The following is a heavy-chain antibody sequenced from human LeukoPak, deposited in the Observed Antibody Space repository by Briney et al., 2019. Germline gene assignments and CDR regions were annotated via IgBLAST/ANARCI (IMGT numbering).Heavy chain of an antibody. Sequence: GSSVKVSCKASGGTFSKYTISWVRQAPGQGLEWMGIINPSGGSTSYAQKFQGRVTMTRDTSTSTVYMELSSLRSEDTAVYYCARDYIAAAGTLDYWGQGTLVTVSS. V-gene: IGHV1-46*01. CDR1: GGTFSKYT. J-gene: IGHJ4*02. CDR3: ARDYIAAAGTLDY. CDR2: INPSGGST. D-gene: IGHD6-13*01.